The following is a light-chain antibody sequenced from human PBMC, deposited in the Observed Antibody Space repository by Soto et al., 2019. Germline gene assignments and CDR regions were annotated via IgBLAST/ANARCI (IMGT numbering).Light chain of an antibody. CDR2: WAS. J-gene: IGKJ5*01. Sequence: DIALTQFPDSLALSLGERATMNCKSSQSVLYSSYNKSYLAWYQVKPGRPPKLLFSWASTRESGVPDRFSGSGSGTDFTLTISSLQAEDVAVYYCQQYYSTLITFGQGTRLEIK. V-gene: IGKV4-1*01. CDR1: QSVLYSSYNKSY. CDR3: QQYYSTLIT.